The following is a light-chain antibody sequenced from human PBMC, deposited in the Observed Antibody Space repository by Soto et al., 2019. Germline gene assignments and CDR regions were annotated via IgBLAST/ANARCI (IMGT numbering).Light chain of an antibody. CDR3: QSYDSSLSVLDV. CDR2: GNI. J-gene: IGLJ1*01. Sequence: QSVLTQPPSVSGAPGQRVIISCTGSNSNIGAGYEVHWFQQLPGTAPKLLIYGNINRPSGVPDRFSGSKSGTPASLAITGLQPEDEADYYCQSYDSSLSVLDVFGTGTKLTVL. CDR1: NSNIGAGYE. V-gene: IGLV1-40*01.